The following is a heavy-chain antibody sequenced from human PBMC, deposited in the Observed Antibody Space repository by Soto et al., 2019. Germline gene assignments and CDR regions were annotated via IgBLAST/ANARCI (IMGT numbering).Heavy chain of an antibody. D-gene: IGHD6-19*01. CDR1: GHSFTAYY. J-gene: IGHJ5*02. CDR3: ATTVAGDNWFDP. V-gene: IGHV1-2*02. Sequence: ASVKVSCKASGHSFTAYYMHWARQAPGQGLEWMGWVNPNNGVTNYAQKFQGRVTMTRDTSISTAYMELSRLRSDDTAVYYCATTVAGDNWFDPWGHGTLVTVSS. CDR2: VNPNNGVT.